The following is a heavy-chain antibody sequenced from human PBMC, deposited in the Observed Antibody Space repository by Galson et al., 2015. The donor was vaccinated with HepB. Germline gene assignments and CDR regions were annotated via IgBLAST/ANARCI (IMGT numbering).Heavy chain of an antibody. V-gene: IGHV1-69*13. J-gene: IGHJ6*03. D-gene: IGHD2-2*02. Sequence: PVKVSCKASGGTFSSYAISWVRQAPGQGLEWMGGIIPIFGTANYAQKFQGRVTITADESTSTAYMELSSLRSEDTAVYYCAIGYCSSTSCYTILLTKTYYYYMDVWGKGTTVTVSS. CDR2: IIPIFGTA. CDR1: GGTFSSYA. CDR3: AIGYCSSTSCYTILLTKTYYYYMDV.